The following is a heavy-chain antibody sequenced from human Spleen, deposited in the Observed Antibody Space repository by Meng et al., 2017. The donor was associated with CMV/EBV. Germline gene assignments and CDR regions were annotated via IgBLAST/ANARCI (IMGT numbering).Heavy chain of an antibody. J-gene: IGHJ5*02. CDR3: ARRKSIGWLQFDP. Sequence: SGGSISSVDYCWSWIRQPPGKGLEWIGYIFYSGNSYYNPSLKSRATISMDTSKNQFSLKVRSVTVADTAVYYCARRKSIGWLQFDPWGQGTLVTVSS. D-gene: IGHD5-24*01. V-gene: IGHV4-30-4*08. CDR1: GGSISSVDYC. CDR2: IFYSGNS.